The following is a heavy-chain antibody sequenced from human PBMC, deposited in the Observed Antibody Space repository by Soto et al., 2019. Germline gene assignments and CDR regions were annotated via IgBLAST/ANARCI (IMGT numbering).Heavy chain of an antibody. CDR1: GGSFSGYY. V-gene: IGHV4-34*01. CDR3: ARGAQVGYDFWSGYYKPNFDY. CDR2: INHSGST. Sequence: QVQLQQWGAGLLKPSETLSLTCAVYGGSFSGYYWSWIRQPPGKGLEWIGEINHSGSTNYNPSLKSRVTISVDTSKNQFSLKLSSVTAADTAVYYCARGAQVGYDFWSGYYKPNFDYWGQGTLVTVSS. D-gene: IGHD3-3*01. J-gene: IGHJ4*02.